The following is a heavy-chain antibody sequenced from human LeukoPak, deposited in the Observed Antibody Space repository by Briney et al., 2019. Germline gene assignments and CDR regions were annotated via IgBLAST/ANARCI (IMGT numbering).Heavy chain of an antibody. CDR2: INHSGST. J-gene: IGHJ4*02. Sequence: PSETLSLTCAVYGGSFSGYYWSWIRQPPGKGLEWIGEINHSGSTNYNPSLKSRVTISVDTSKNQFSLKPSSVTAADTAVYYCARGTGVRKSIDYWGQGTLVTVSS. CDR3: ARGTGVRKSIDY. V-gene: IGHV4-34*01. CDR1: GGSFSGYY. D-gene: IGHD3-10*01.